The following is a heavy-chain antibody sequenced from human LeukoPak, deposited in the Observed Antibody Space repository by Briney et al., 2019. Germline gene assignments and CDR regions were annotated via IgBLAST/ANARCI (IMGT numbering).Heavy chain of an antibody. CDR3: ARDGWSSTSCYVPPPY. D-gene: IGHD2-2*01. J-gene: IGHJ4*02. CDR1: GFTFSSYA. Sequence: GRSLRLSCAASGFTFSSYAMHWVRQAPGKGLEWVAVISYDGSNKYYADSVKGRFTISRDNSKNTLYLQMNSLRAEDTAVYYCARDGWSSTSCYVPPPYWGQGTLVTVSS. V-gene: IGHV3-30*04. CDR2: ISYDGSNK.